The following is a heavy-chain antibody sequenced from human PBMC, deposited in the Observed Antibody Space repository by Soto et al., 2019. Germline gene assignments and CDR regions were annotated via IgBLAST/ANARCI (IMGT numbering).Heavy chain of an antibody. J-gene: IGHJ6*02. CDR2: INPNSGET. V-gene: IGHV1-2*02. CDR3: ATMLYYYYALDV. D-gene: IGHD3-16*01. Sequence: ASVKVSCKASGYTFTDYYMHLLRVAPGQGLEWMGWINPNSGETNYPQKFQGRVSLTSDTSLSTAYMELTSLRSDDTAVYYCATMLYYYYALDVWGQGTTVTVSS. CDR1: GYTFTDYY.